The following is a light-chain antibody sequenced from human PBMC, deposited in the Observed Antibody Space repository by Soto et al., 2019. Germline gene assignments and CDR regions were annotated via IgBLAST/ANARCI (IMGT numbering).Light chain of an antibody. J-gene: IGKJ2*01. CDR2: AAS. CDR1: QAISNY. CDR3: QQYYAFPYT. Sequence: VIWMTQSPSLLSASIGDRVTISCRMSQAISNYLAWYRQKAGKAPELLIYAASTLQSGVPSRFSGSGSGTDFTLTISFLQSEDFATYYCQQYYAFPYTFGQGTKLEIK. V-gene: IGKV1D-8*01.